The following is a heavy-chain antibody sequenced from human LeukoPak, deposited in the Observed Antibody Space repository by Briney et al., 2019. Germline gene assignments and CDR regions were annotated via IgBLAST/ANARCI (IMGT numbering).Heavy chain of an antibody. CDR3: ARGENCGGDCYPPYFDY. CDR2: IYYSGST. CDR1: GGSISSGDYY. Sequence: SQTLSLTCTVSGGSISSGDYYWRWIRQPPGKGLEWIGYIYYSGSTYYNPSLKSRVTISVDTSKNQFSLKLSSVTAADTAVYYCARGENCGGDCYPPYFDYWGQGTLVTVSP. V-gene: IGHV4-30-4*08. D-gene: IGHD2-21*01. J-gene: IGHJ4*02.